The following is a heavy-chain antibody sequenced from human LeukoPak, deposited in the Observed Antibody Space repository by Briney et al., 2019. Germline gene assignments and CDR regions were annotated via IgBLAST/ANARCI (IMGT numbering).Heavy chain of an antibody. CDR3: ARGLPLDLWFGEPGHFDY. D-gene: IGHD3-10*01. V-gene: IGHV4-30-4*08. Sequence: SWIRQPPGKGLEWIGYIYYSGSTYYNPSLKSRVTISVDTSKNQFSLKLSSVTAADTAVYYCARGLPLDLWFGEPGHFDYWGQGTLVTVSS. CDR2: IYYSGST. J-gene: IGHJ4*02.